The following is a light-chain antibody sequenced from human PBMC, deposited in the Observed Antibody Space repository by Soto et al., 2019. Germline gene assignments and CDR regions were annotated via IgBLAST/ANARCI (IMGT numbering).Light chain of an antibody. Sequence: DIQMTQSPSSLSASVGDRVTITCRASQSIRSYXNWXXXKXGXXXXLXXXAXXXLQSGVTSRLSGSGPGTDFTLTISSLQPEDFATYYCQQSYSTPRWTFGQGTKVDTK. J-gene: IGKJ1*01. CDR2: AXX. CDR3: QQSYSTPRWT. V-gene: IGKV1-39*01. CDR1: QSIRSY.